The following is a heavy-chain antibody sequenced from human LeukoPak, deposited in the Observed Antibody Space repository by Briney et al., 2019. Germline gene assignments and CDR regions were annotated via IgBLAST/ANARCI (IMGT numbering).Heavy chain of an antibody. V-gene: IGHV1-69*13. CDR1: GGTFSSYA. CDR3: ARDRTDSSGYYTNVGYWFDP. Sequence: SVKVSCKASGGTFSSYAISWVRQAPGQGLEWMGGIIPIFGTANYAQKFQGRVTITADESTSTAYMELSSLRFEDTAVYYCARDRTDSSGYYTNVGYWFDPWSQGTLVTVSS. CDR2: IIPIFGTA. D-gene: IGHD3-22*01. J-gene: IGHJ5*02.